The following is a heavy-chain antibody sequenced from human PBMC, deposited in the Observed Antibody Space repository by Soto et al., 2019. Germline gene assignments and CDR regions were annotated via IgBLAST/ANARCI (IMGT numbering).Heavy chain of an antibody. D-gene: IGHD6-19*01. CDR2: ISNRGDII. CDR3: ARDRDYNSGGGDFQY. J-gene: IGHJ1*01. Sequence: GGSLRLSCAASGFMLSDYYMSWIRQAPGKGLEWVSYISNRGDIIYYADSVKGRFTISRDTAKNSVHLQMNSLRADDTAVYYCARDRDYNSGGGDFQYWGQGTLVTVSS. CDR1: GFMLSDYY. V-gene: IGHV3-11*01.